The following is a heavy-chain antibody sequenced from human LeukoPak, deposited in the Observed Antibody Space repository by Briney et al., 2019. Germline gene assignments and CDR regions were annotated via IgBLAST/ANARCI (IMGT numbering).Heavy chain of an antibody. J-gene: IGHJ6*03. CDR2: IYTSGST. V-gene: IGHV4-4*07. D-gene: IGHD6-13*01. Sequence: SETLSLTCTVSGGSISSYYWSWIRQPAGKGLEWIGRIYTSGSTNYNPSLKSRVTMSVDTSKNQFSLKLSSVTAADTAMYYCRLRIAAVYSDYYYMDVWGKGTTVTVSS. CDR3: RLRIAAVYSDYYYMDV. CDR1: GGSISSYY.